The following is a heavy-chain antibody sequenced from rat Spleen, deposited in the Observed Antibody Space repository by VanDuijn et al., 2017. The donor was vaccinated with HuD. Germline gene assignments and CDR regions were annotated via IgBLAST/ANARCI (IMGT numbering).Heavy chain of an antibody. CDR1: GFSLTDNS. CDR2: IWGDEST. J-gene: IGHJ2*01. Sequence: QVQLKESGPGLVQPSQTLSLTCIVSGFSLTDNSVHWLRQPPGKCLEWRGGIWGDESTSYNSALKSRLSISRDTSKSQVLLKVNSLQSDDTAIYICTRGLGDYWGQGVMVTVSS. CDR3: TRGLGDY. V-gene: IGHV2-1*01. D-gene: IGHD5-1*01.